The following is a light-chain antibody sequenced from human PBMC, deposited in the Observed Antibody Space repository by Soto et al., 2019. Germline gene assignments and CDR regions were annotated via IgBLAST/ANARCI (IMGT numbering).Light chain of an antibody. V-gene: IGKV1-17*01. CDR1: QSISSY. Sequence: DIQMTQSPSSLSASVGDRVTITCRASQSISSYLNWYQQKPGKAPKRLIYAASSLQSGVPSRFSGSGSGTEFTLTISSLQPEDFATYYCLKHNSYPRAFGQGTKVDIK. CDR3: LKHNSYPRA. CDR2: AAS. J-gene: IGKJ1*01.